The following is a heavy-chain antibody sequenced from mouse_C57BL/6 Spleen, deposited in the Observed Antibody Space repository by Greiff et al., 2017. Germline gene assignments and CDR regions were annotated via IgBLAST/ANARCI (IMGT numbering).Heavy chain of an antibody. Sequence: QVQLKEPGPGLVAPSQSLSITCTVSGFSLTSYGVSWVRQPPGKGLEWLGVIRGDGSTNYHSALISRLSISKVNSKSQVFLKLSSLQTDDTATYYCAKLYDGFSWFAYWGQGTLVTVSA. J-gene: IGHJ3*01. D-gene: IGHD2-3*01. CDR3: AKLYDGFSWFAY. CDR1: GFSLTSYG. CDR2: IRGDGST. V-gene: IGHV2-3*01.